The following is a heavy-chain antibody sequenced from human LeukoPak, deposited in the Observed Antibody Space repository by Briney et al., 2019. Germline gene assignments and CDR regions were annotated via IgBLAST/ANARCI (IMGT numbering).Heavy chain of an antibody. D-gene: IGHD1/OR15-1a*01. CDR1: GFTFSDYH. CDR2: IGPSGYI. Sequence: GGSLRLSCTASGFTFSDYHMNWVRQAPGKGLEWVSSIGPSGYIFYADSVRGRFTTSRDNAKDSLDLQMNGLGDDDTAVYFCVRGGGNIPFEHWGQGTLVTVSS. CDR3: VRGGGNIPFEH. J-gene: IGHJ4*02. V-gene: IGHV3-69-1*01.